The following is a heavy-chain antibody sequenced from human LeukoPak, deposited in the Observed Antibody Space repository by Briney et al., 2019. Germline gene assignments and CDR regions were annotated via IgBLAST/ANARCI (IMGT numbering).Heavy chain of an antibody. CDR1: GYTFTSYA. Sequence: ASVKVSCKASGYTFTSYAISWVRQATGQGLEWMGYMSPNSGNTGYAQKFQGRVTMTRNTSIDTAYMELSSLRSEDTAVYYCARGMTQCMDVWGKGTSVTVSS. CDR3: ARGMTQCMDV. J-gene: IGHJ6*03. V-gene: IGHV1-8*02. D-gene: IGHD3-16*01. CDR2: MSPNSGNT.